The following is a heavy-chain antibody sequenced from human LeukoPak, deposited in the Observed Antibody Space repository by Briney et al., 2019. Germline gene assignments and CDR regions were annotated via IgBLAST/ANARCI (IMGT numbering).Heavy chain of an antibody. Sequence: GASLRLSCAASGFTFSSYAMNWVRQAPGKGLEWVSYISSSGSTIYYADSVKGRFTISRDNAKNSLYLQMNSLRAEDTAVYYCARDALSYGDYVYYYYGMDVWGQGTTVTVSS. V-gene: IGHV3-48*03. CDR3: ARDALSYGDYVYYYYGMDV. CDR2: ISSSGSTI. CDR1: GFTFSSYA. D-gene: IGHD4-17*01. J-gene: IGHJ6*02.